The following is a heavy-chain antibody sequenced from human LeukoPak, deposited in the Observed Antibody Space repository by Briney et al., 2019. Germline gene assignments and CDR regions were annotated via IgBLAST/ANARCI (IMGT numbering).Heavy chain of an antibody. CDR3: ARGDGYCSGGSRWPLDYYYYMDV. V-gene: IGHV3-23*01. CDR2: FSGSGLST. D-gene: IGHD2-15*01. Sequence: GGSLRLSCAVSGFTFTNYWMSWVRQAPGKGLEWVSTFSGSGLSTYYADSVKGRFTISRDNAKNTLYLQMNSLRAEDTAVYYCARGDGYCSGGSRWPLDYYYYMDVWGKGTTVTISS. J-gene: IGHJ6*03. CDR1: GFTFTNYW.